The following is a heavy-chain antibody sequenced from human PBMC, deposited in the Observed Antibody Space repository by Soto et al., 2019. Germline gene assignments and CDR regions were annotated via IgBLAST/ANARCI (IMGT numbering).Heavy chain of an antibody. CDR1: GFTFTRYS. J-gene: IGHJ4*02. D-gene: IGHD5-18*01. CDR3: AAGDSSDTGDH. CDR2: TTAILGTR. V-gene: IGHV1-69*16. Sequence: VQLVESGGGLVKPGGSLRLSCAASGFTFTRYSMNWVRQAPGKGLEWMGGTTAILGTRDYAQKFQGRMTITSDESTTTSYMELNSLTSDDTAVYYCAAGDSSDTGDHWGQGTLVTVSS.